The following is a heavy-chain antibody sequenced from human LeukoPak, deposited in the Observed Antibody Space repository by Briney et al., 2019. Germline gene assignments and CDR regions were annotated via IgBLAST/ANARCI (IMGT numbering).Heavy chain of an antibody. CDR1: GDSISSYY. Sequence: SETLSLTCTVSGDSISSYYWSWVRQPPGKGLEWIGSIYYSGSTYYNPSLKSRVTISVDTSKNQFSLKLSSVTAADTAVYYCARDYYSYGSYFDYWGQGTLVTVSS. CDR3: ARDYYSYGSYFDY. J-gene: IGHJ4*02. V-gene: IGHV4-59*12. D-gene: IGHD5-18*01. CDR2: IYYSGST.